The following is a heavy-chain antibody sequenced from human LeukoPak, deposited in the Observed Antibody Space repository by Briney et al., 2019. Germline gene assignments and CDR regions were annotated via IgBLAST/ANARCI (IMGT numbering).Heavy chain of an antibody. D-gene: IGHD6-13*01. Sequence: SETLSLTCTVSGGSISSYYWSWIRQPPGKGLEWIGYIYTSGSINYNPSLKSRVTISVDTSKNQFSLKLSSVTAADTAVYYCARLGSTWYFWFDPWGQGTLVTVSS. CDR3: ARLGSTWYFWFDP. V-gene: IGHV4-4*09. J-gene: IGHJ5*02. CDR2: IYTSGSI. CDR1: GGSISSYY.